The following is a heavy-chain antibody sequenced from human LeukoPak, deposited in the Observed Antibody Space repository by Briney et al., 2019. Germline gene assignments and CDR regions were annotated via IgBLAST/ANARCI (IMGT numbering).Heavy chain of an antibody. D-gene: IGHD2-21*01. V-gene: IGHV4-59*01. J-gene: IGHJ4*02. CDR3: ARAYCGGDCYIFSLNFDY. Sequence: SSETLSLTCTVSGGSINNYYWSWIRQPPGKGLEWIGYIYYSGSTNYNPSLKSRVTISVDTSKNQFSLKLSSVTAADTAVYYCARAYCGGDCYIFSLNFDYWGQGTLVTVSS. CDR1: GGSINNYY. CDR2: IYYSGST.